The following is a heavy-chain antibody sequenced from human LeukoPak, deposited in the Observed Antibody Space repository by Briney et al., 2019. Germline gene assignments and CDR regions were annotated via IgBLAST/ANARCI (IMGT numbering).Heavy chain of an antibody. CDR3: AKDRYDYSNYHDY. CDR2: IRYDGSNK. J-gene: IGHJ4*02. CDR1: GFTFSSYG. D-gene: IGHD4-11*01. Sequence: GGSLRLSCAASGFTFSSYGMHRVRQAPGKGLEWVAFIRYDGSNKYYADSVKGRFTISRDNSKNTLYLQMNSLRAEDTAVYYCAKDRYDYSNYHDYWGQGTLVTVSS. V-gene: IGHV3-30*02.